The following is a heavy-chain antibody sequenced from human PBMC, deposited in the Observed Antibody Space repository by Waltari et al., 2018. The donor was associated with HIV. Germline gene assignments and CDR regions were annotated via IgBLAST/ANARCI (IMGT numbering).Heavy chain of an antibody. D-gene: IGHD3-16*01. CDR2: IKEDGSEK. J-gene: IGHJ4*02. Sequence: EVQLVDSGGGLVQPGGSLRISCAASGFPISSYSLRWVRQAPGEGLEWVAFIKEDGSEKTYVDSVKGRFTISRDNAKNSLFLQMNNLRAEDTAVYYCGRGGLRDYWGQGTLVTVSS. CDR3: GRGGLRDY. CDR1: GFPISSYS. V-gene: IGHV3-7*01.